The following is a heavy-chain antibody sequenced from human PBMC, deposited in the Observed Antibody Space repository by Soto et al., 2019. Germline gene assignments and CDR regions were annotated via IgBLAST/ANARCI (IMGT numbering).Heavy chain of an antibody. CDR2: IISDGATI. V-gene: IGHV3-11*01. J-gene: IGHJ6*03. CDR1: GFTFSDYY. D-gene: IGHD5-12*01. Sequence: GGSLRLSCAASGFTFSDYYMSWIRQAPGKGLERVSYIISDGATIYYADSVKGRFTISKDNAKNSLYLQMNSLRAEDTAVYYCARDHSGYVGFGVRYYFYMDVWGKGTTVTVSS. CDR3: ARDHSGYVGFGVRYYFYMDV.